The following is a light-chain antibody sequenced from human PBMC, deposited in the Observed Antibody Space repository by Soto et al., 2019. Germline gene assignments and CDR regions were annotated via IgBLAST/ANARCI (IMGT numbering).Light chain of an antibody. V-gene: IGKV1-39*01. CDR2: AAS. Sequence: EIQMTQSPSSLSASVGDRVTITCRASQSISSYLNWYQQKPGKAPKLLIYAASSLQSGVPSRFSGSGSGTDFTLTISSLQPEDFATYYYQQSYSTPRTFGQGTKGDIK. CDR1: QSISSY. J-gene: IGKJ1*01. CDR3: QQSYSTPRT.